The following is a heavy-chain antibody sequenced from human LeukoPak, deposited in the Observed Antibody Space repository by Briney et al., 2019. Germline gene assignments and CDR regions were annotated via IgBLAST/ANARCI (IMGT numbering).Heavy chain of an antibody. V-gene: IGHV3-30*04. CDR2: ISYDGSDK. CDR3: TSGPLTGTMNY. CDR1: GFSFSDHS. J-gene: IGHJ4*02. Sequence: GRSLRLSCAASGFSFSDHSMHWVRQAPGKGLEWVTVISYDGSDKFYTDSVKGRFLISRDNSKNTLYLQMSSLKTEDTAVYYCTSGPLTGTMNYWGQGTLVTVSS. D-gene: IGHD1-7*01.